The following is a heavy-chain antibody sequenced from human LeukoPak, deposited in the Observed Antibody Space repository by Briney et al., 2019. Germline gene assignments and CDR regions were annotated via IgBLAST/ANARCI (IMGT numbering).Heavy chain of an antibody. CDR2: TYYRSKWST. D-gene: IGHD3-22*01. CDR3: ARGHSGYIDY. J-gene: IGHJ4*02. CDR1: GDSFSSNSAA. V-gene: IGHV6-1*01. Sequence: SQTLSLTCAISGDSFSSNSAAWTWIRQSPSRGLEWLGRTYYRSKWSTGYAVSVKSRITINRDTSKSQFSLQLNSVTPEDTAVYYCARGHSGYIDYWGQGTLVTVSS.